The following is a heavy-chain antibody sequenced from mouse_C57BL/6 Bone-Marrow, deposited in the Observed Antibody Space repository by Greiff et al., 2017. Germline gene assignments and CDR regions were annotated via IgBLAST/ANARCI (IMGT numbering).Heavy chain of an antibody. J-gene: IGHJ3*01. CDR3: ARFYDGYPPWFAY. D-gene: IGHD2-3*01. V-gene: IGHV14-3*01. Sequence: EVKLVESVAELVRPGASVKLSCTASGFNIKNTYMHWVKQRPEQGLEWIGRIDPANGNTKYAPKFQGKATITADTSSNTAYLQLSSLTSEDTAIYYCARFYDGYPPWFAYWGQGTLVTVSA. CDR2: IDPANGNT. CDR1: GFNIKNTY.